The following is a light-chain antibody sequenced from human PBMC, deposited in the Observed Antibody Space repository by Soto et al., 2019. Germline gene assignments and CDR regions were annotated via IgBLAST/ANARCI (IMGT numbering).Light chain of an antibody. CDR3: QKYNSAPLT. Sequence: DIQVTQSPSSLSASLGDKVTITCRENQEICVYLAWFQQQPGKVPKLLIYAASALQLGVPSRFSGSGSGTDFTLPFCSLQSEDIATYYCQKYNSAPLTFGGGTKVDIK. J-gene: IGKJ4*01. V-gene: IGKV1-27*01. CDR2: AAS. CDR1: QEICVY.